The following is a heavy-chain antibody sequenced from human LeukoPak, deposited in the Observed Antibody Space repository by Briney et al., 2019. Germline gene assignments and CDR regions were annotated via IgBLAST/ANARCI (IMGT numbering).Heavy chain of an antibody. CDR3: AKEASGKDSSGYYQGGFDY. Sequence: PGGSLRLSCAASGFTFSSYGMHWVRQAPGKGLEWVAFIRYDGSNKYYADSVKGRFTISRDNSKNTLYLQMNSLRAEDTAVYYCAKEASGKDSSGYYQGGFDYWGQGTLVTVSS. D-gene: IGHD3-22*01. CDR1: GFTFSSYG. J-gene: IGHJ4*02. CDR2: IRYDGSNK. V-gene: IGHV3-30*02.